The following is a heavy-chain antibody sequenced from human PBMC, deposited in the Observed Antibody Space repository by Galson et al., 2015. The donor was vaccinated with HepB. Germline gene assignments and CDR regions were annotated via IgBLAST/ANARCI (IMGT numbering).Heavy chain of an antibody. CDR1: GFTFSSYS. D-gene: IGHD3-22*01. CDR2: ISSSSSTI. Sequence: SLRLSCAASGFTFSSYSMNWVRQAPGKGLEWVSYISSSSSTIYYADSVKGRFTISRDNAKNSLYLQMNSLRAEDTAVYYCARDRGAITMIVFDYWGQGTLVTVSS. V-gene: IGHV3-48*01. CDR3: ARDRGAITMIVFDY. J-gene: IGHJ4*02.